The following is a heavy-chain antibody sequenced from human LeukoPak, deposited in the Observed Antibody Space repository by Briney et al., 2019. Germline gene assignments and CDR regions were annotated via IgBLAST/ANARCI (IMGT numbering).Heavy chain of an antibody. CDR3: ARDDWTYCSSTTCPDAYI. D-gene: IGHD2-2*01. CDR1: GGSISSYY. Sequence: SETLSLTCTVSGGSISSYYWSWIRQPPGKGLEWIAYIYYSGSTNYNPSLKSRVTISVDTSKNQFPLKLTSVTAADTAVYYCARDDWTYCSSTTCPDAYIWGQGTMVTVSS. CDR2: IYYSGST. V-gene: IGHV4-59*12. J-gene: IGHJ3*02.